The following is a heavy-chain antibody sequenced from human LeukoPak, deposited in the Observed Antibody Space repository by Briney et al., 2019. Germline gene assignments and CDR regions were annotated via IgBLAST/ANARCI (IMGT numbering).Heavy chain of an antibody. V-gene: IGHV3-21*01. J-gene: IGHJ4*02. CDR3: ARSRWELRTDFDY. D-gene: IGHD1-26*01. CDR2: ISSSSSYI. CDR1: GFTFSSYS. Sequence: GGSLRLSCAASGFTFSSYSMNWVRQAPGKGLEWVSSISSSSSYIYYADSVKGRFTISRDNAKNSLYLQMNSLRAEDTAVYYCARSRWELRTDFDYWGQGTLVTVSS.